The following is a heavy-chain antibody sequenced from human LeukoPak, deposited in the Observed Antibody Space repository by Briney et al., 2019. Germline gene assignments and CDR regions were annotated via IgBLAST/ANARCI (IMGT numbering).Heavy chain of an antibody. CDR2: ISGSGGST. CDR1: GFTFSSYA. V-gene: IGHV3-23*01. J-gene: IGHJ6*02. CDR3: AKDMYPNYYYYGMDV. D-gene: IGHD2-8*01. Sequence: GGSLKLSCAASGFTFSSYAMSWVRQAPGKGLEWVSAISGSGGSTYYADSVKGRFTISRDNSKNTLYLQMNSLRAEDTAVYYCAKDMYPNYYYYGMDVWGQGTTVTVSS.